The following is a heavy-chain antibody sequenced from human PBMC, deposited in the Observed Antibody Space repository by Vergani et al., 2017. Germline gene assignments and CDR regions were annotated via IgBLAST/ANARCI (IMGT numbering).Heavy chain of an antibody. V-gene: IGHV3-23*01. CDR1: GFTFSSYA. J-gene: IGHJ4*02. CDR3: AREPRHSGSSTFDY. D-gene: IGHD1-26*01. Sequence: EVQLLESGGGLVQPGGSLRLSCAASGFTFSSYAMSWVRQAPGKGLEWVSAISGSGGSTYYADSVKGRFTISRDNAKNSLYLQMNSLRAEDTAVYYCAREPRHSGSSTFDYWGQGTLVTVSS. CDR2: ISGSGGST.